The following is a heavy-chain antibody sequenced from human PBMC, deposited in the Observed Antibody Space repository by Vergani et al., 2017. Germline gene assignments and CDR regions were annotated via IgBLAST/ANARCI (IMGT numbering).Heavy chain of an antibody. D-gene: IGHD3-10*01. V-gene: IGHV3-11*04. CDR1: GFTFSDYY. CDR2: ISSSGSTR. J-gene: IGHJ5*02. Sequence: QVQLVESGGGLVKPGGSLRLSCAASGFTFSDYYMSWIRQAPGKGLEWVSYISSSGSTRYYADSVKGRFTISRDNAKNSLYLQMNSLRAEETAVYYCARWLLAGVVRGVIPVDPWGQGTLVTVSS. CDR3: ARWLLAGVVRGVIPVDP.